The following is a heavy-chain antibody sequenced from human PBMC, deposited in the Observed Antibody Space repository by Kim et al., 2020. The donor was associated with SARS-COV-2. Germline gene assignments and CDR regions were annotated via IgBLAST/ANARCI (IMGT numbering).Heavy chain of an antibody. D-gene: IGHD5-12*01. CDR2: IYYSGST. CDR1: GGSISSYY. Sequence: SETLSLTCTVSGGSISSYYWSWIRQPPGKGLEWIGHIYYSGSTNYNPSLKSRVTISVDTSKNQFSLKLSSVTAADTAVYYCARHQWLRWDYYYYGMDVWGQGTTVSVSS. CDR3: ARHQWLRWDYYYYGMDV. J-gene: IGHJ6*02. V-gene: IGHV4-59*01.